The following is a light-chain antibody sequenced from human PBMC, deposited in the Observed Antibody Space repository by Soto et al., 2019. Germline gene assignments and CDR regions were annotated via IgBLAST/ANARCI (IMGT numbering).Light chain of an antibody. CDR3: QQYNNWTLT. V-gene: IGKV3-15*01. CDR2: GAS. CDR1: QSVSGN. Sequence: EIVMTQSPAALSVSPGERATLSCRASQSVSGNLAWYPQNPGLPTRLLLFGASTRATGIPARFSGSGSGTEFTPTISSLPSEDFAVYYCQQYNNWTLTFGGGTKVEIK. J-gene: IGKJ4*01.